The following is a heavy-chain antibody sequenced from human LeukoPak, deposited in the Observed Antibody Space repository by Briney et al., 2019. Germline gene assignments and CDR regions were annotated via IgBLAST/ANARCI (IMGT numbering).Heavy chain of an antibody. V-gene: IGHV3-23*01. CDR1: GFTFSTYA. CDR2: ISVSGGDT. CDR3: AKHSGNYFFDH. D-gene: IGHD1-26*01. Sequence: GGSLRLSCAASGFTFSTYAMSWVRQAPGMGLEWVSAISVSGGDTFYADSVRGRLTISRDNSMNTLYLQMNSLRAEDTAMYYCAKHSGNYFFDHWGQGTLVTVSA. J-gene: IGHJ4*02.